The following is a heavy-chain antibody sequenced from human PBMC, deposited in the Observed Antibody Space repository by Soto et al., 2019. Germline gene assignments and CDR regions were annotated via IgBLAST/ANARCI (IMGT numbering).Heavy chain of an antibody. CDR3: AREDSDDYYFDY. Sequence: QVQLVQSGAEVKKPGSSVKVSCKASGGTFSTYTFSWVRHAPGQGLEWMGRIIPFVGTTNYAQKFQGRVTINADKSTSTAYMEMSSLRSEDTAVSSCAREDSDDYYFDYWGQGTLGNVSS. V-gene: IGHV1-69*08. D-gene: IGHD4-17*01. J-gene: IGHJ4*02. CDR2: IIPFVGTT. CDR1: GGTFSTYT.